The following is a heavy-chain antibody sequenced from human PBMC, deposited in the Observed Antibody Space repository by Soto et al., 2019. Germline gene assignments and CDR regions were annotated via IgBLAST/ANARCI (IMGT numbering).Heavy chain of an antibody. CDR3: EIGVGRFHY. V-gene: IGHV3-48*03. Sequence: EVQLLESGGGLVQPGGSLRLSCGVSGFTFNDFEMNWVRQAPGKGLEWLAYIDGGGTNKKYADSVRGRFTISRDNPNNPRSLLIISLSAAATVIYFGEIGVGRFHYWRQGTRVYVSS. CDR2: IDGGGTNK. D-gene: IGHD1-26*01. J-gene: IGHJ4*02. CDR1: GFTFNDFE.